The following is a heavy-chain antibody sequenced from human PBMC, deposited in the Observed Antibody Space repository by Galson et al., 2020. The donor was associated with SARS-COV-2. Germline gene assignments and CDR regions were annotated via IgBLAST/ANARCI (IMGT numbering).Heavy chain of an antibody. CDR1: GGSISSGSYY. J-gene: IGHJ4*02. CDR3: ARVTIWYGGLDY. CDR2: IHTNGRT. Sequence: SETLSLTCTVSGGSISSGSYYWGWIRQATGKGLEWIGHIHTNGRTNYNPSLKSRLTVPVDTSKSQFSLTMTSVTAADTAVYYCARVTIWYGGLDYWGQGTLVTVSS. V-gene: IGHV4-61*09. D-gene: IGHD6-13*01.